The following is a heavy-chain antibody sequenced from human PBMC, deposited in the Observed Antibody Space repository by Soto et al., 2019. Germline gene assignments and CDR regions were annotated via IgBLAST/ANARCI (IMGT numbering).Heavy chain of an antibody. CDR2: INHGGRV. D-gene: IGHD3-22*01. CDR3: STRAYDTNGYYRFDP. Sequence: SETLSLTCAVYGGSFSGHSWTWIRQSPGKGLEWIGDINHGGRVNYSLSLKSRVTISLDTSKNQFSLTLSAVTAADTAMYYCSTRAYDTNGYYRFDPWGQGTLVTVSS. CDR1: GGSFSGHS. J-gene: IGHJ5*01. V-gene: IGHV4-34*01.